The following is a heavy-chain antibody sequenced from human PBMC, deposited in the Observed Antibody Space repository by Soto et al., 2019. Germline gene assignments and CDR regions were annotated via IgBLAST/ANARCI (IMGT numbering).Heavy chain of an antibody. V-gene: IGHV3-21*01. CDR3: ARDGSGGFHDYGNFHLGY. J-gene: IGHJ4*01. CDR1: GFTFSSYS. D-gene: IGHD4-17*01. Sequence: GGSLRLSCAASGFTFSSYSMNWVRQAPGKGLEWVSSISSSSSYMYYADSVKGRFTISRDNDKKLLYLQMNSLRAEDTAVYHCARDGSGGFHDYGNFHLGYWGQGTLVTVSS. CDR2: ISSSSSYM.